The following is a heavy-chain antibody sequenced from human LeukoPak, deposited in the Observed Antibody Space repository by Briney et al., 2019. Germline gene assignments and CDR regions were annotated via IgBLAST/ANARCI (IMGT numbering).Heavy chain of an antibody. V-gene: IGHV3-30*18. CDR1: GFTFSSYG. J-gene: IGHJ4*02. CDR3: AKGSSGDY. Sequence: GGSLRLSCAASGFTFSSYGMHWVRQAPGKGLEWVAVISYDGSNKYYADSVKGRFTISRDNSKSTLYLQMNSLRAEDTAVYYCAKGSSGDYWGQGTLVTVSS. CDR2: ISYDGSNK. D-gene: IGHD6-6*01.